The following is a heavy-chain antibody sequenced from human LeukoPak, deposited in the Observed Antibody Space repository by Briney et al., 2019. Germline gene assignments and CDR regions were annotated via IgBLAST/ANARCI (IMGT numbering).Heavy chain of an antibody. J-gene: IGHJ6*04. CDR1: GFTFSSSE. CDR3: AELGITMIGGV. D-gene: IGHD3-10*02. CDR2: ISDRGKTT. Sequence: GGSLRLSCAASGFTFSSSEMNWVRQAPGKGLEWVSYISDRGKTTYYADSVKGRFTISRDNAKNSLYLQMNSLRAEDTAVYYCAELGITMIGGVWGKGTTVTISS. V-gene: IGHV3-48*03.